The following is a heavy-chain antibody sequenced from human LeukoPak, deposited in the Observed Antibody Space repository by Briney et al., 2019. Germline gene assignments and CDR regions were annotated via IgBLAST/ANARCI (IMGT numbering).Heavy chain of an antibody. V-gene: IGHV3-73*01. CDR1: GFTFSGSA. J-gene: IGHJ4*02. Sequence: PGGSLKLSCAASGFTFSGSAMHWVRQASGKGLEWVGRIRSKANSYATAYAASAKGRFTISRDDSKNTAYLQMNSLKTEDTAVYYCTGSYYDFWSGYYFDYWGQGILVTVSS. CDR3: TGSYYDFWSGYYFDY. CDR2: IRSKANSYAT. D-gene: IGHD3-3*01.